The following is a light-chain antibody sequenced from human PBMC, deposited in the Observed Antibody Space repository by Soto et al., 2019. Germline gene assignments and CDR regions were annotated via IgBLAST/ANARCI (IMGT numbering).Light chain of an antibody. CDR3: QSYDSSLSGYV. Sequence: QSVLTQPPSVSGAPGQRVTISCTGGSSNIGAGYDVHWYQQLPGTAPKLFMYANSNRPSGVPDRFSGSKSGTSASLAITGLQAEDEADYYCQSYDSSLSGYVFGTGTKLTVL. V-gene: IGLV1-40*01. CDR1: SSNIGAGYD. J-gene: IGLJ1*01. CDR2: ANS.